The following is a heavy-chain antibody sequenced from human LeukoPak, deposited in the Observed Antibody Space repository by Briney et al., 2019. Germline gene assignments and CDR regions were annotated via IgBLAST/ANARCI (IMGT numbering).Heavy chain of an antibody. CDR3: ASLRKTTTGTNWFDP. Sequence: SETLSLTCTVSGGSVSSSSYYWGWIRQPPGKGLEWIGSIYYSGTTYHNPSLKSRVTISVDTSKNQYSLKLTSVTATDTAVYYCASLRKTTTGTNWFDPWGQGTLVTVSS. CDR1: GGSVSSSSYY. V-gene: IGHV4-39*01. D-gene: IGHD1-1*01. J-gene: IGHJ5*02. CDR2: IYYSGTT.